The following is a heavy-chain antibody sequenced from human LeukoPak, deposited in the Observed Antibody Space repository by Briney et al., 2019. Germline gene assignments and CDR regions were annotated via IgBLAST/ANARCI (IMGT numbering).Heavy chain of an antibody. CDR2: TSGSGGNP. J-gene: IGHJ4*02. CDR3: AKDTGIILVRGAADY. V-gene: IGHV3-23*01. Sequence: GGSLRLSCSASGFAFSSYAMSWVRQAPGKGLEWVSLTSGSGGNPYYADSVKGRFTISRDKSKNTLYLHMTSLRAEDTALYYCAKDTGIILVRGAADYWGQGILVTVSS. D-gene: IGHD3-10*01. CDR1: GFAFSSYA.